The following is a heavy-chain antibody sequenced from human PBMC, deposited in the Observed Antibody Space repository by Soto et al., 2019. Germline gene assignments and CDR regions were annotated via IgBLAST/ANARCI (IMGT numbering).Heavy chain of an antibody. CDR3: ARDETYYYSSGPV. CDR2: IKQDGSEK. J-gene: IGHJ4*02. Sequence: PGWSLRLSCAASGFTFSSYWMSWVRQAPGKGLEWVANIKQDGSEKYYVDSVKGRFTISRDNAKNSLYLQMNSLRGEDTAVYYCARDETYYYSSGPVGGQGTLVTVSS. CDR1: GFTFSSYW. D-gene: IGHD3-10*01. V-gene: IGHV3-7*01.